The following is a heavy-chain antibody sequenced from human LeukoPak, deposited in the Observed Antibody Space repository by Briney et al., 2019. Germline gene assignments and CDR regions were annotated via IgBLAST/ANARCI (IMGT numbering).Heavy chain of an antibody. CDR2: IYYSGST. CDR3: ARVLYAPLNHAFDI. Sequence: SSETLSLTCTVSGGSISSYYWSWIRQPPGKGLEWIGYIYYSGSTNYNPSLKSRVTISVDTSKNQFSLKLSSVTAADTAVYYCARVLYAPLNHAFDIWGQGTMVTVSS. V-gene: IGHV4-59*01. D-gene: IGHD2/OR15-2a*01. CDR1: GGSISSYY. J-gene: IGHJ3*02.